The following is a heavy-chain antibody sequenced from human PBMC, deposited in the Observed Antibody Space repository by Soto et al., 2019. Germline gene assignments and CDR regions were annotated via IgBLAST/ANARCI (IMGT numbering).Heavy chain of an antibody. Sequence: SETLSLTCAVYGGSFSGYYWSWIRQPPGKGLEWIGEINHSGSTNYNPSLKSRVTISVDKSKNQFSLKLSSVTAADTAVYYCARRGSSGTPVDYWGQGTLVTVSS. CDR2: INHSGST. CDR1: GGSFSGYY. J-gene: IGHJ4*02. CDR3: ARRGSSGTPVDY. V-gene: IGHV4-34*01. D-gene: IGHD1-26*01.